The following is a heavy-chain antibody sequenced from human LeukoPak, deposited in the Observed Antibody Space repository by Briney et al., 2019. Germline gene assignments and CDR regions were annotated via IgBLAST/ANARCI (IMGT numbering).Heavy chain of an antibody. J-gene: IGHJ6*02. CDR3: ARADSSPNYYYYGMDV. CDR2: IYYRGST. Sequence: SEALSLTCAVSGGSIGSYYWSWIRQPPGKGLGWIGYIYYRGSTNYNPSLKSRVTISVDTSKNQFSLKLSSVTAADTAVYYCARADSSPNYYYYGMDVWGQGTTVTVPS. V-gene: IGHV4-59*08. CDR1: GGSIGSYY. D-gene: IGHD6-13*01.